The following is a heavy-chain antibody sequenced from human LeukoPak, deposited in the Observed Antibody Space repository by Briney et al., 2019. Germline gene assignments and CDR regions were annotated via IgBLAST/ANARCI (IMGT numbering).Heavy chain of an antibody. CDR2: ISWNSGSI. CDR3: AKDIGYSYTGFDY. V-gene: IGHV3-9*01. J-gene: IGHJ4*02. Sequence: PGGSLRLSCAASGFTFDDYAMHWVRQAPGKGLKWVSGISWNSGSIGYADSVKGRFTISRDNAKNSLYLQMNSLRAEDTALYYCAKDIGYSYTGFDYWGQGTLVTVSS. CDR1: GFTFDDYA. D-gene: IGHD5-18*01.